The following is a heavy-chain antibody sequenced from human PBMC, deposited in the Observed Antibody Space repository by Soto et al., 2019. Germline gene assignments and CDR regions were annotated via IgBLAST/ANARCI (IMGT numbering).Heavy chain of an antibody. J-gene: IGHJ4*02. CDR3: ARGSSRFDY. D-gene: IGHD6-6*01. CDR1: GGSFSGYY. CDR2: INHSGST. Sequence: SETLSLTCAVYGGSFSGYYWSWIRQPPGKGLEWIGEINHSGSTNYNPSLKSRVTISVDTSKNQFSLELRSVTAADTAVYYCARGSSRFDYWGQGTLVTVSS. V-gene: IGHV4-34*01.